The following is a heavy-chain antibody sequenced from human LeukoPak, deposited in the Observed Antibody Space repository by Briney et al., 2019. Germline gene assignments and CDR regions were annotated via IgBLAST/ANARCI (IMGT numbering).Heavy chain of an antibody. D-gene: IGHD2-8*01. CDR1: GFTFSSYS. CDR2: ISSTSIYK. Sequence: NPGGSLRLSCAASGFTFSSYSMNWVRQAPGKGLEWVSSISSTSIYKYYADSVKGRFTISRDNAKDSLFLQMNSLRAEDTAIYYCARDPRIYRTNGICRDDYFDNWGQGTLVTVSS. CDR3: ARDPRIYRTNGICRDDYFDN. J-gene: IGHJ4*02. V-gene: IGHV3-21*01.